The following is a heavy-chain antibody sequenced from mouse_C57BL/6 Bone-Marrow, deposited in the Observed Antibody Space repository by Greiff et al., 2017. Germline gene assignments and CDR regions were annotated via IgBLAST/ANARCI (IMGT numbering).Heavy chain of an antibody. D-gene: IGHD1-1*01. J-gene: IGHJ1*03. V-gene: IGHV1-59*01. CDR1: GYTFTSYW. CDR3: ASCLLLYWYFDV. Sequence: QVQLQQPGAELVRPGTSVKLSCKASGYTFTSYWMHWVKQRPGQGLEWIGVIDPSDSYTNYNQKFKGKATLTVDTSSSTAYMQLSSLTSEDSAVYYCASCLLLYWYFDVWGTGTTVTVSS. CDR2: IDPSDSYT.